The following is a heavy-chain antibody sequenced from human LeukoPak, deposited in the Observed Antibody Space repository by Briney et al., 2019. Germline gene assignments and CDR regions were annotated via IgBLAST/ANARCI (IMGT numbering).Heavy chain of an antibody. CDR3: ARERVYDILTGFLYFDRGIQGAET. CDR2: ISAYNGNT. J-gene: IGHJ4*02. Sequence: GASVKVSCKASGYTFTSYGISWVRQAPGQGLEWMGWISAYNGNTNYAQKLQGRVTMTTDTSTSTAYMELRSLRSDDTAVYYCARERVYDILTGFLYFDRGIQGAETWGQGTLVTVSS. D-gene: IGHD3-9*01. CDR1: GYTFTSYG. V-gene: IGHV1-18*01.